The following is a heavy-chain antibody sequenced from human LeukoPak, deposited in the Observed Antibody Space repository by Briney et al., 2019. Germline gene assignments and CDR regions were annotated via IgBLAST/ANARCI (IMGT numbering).Heavy chain of an antibody. D-gene: IGHD3-22*01. CDR3: AITPRYYYDITL. Sequence: PSETLSLTCTVSGGSISSLTYYWDWIRQPPGKGLEWIGTISSGGTTYYNPSLKSRVTISIDTSKNQFSLRLSSLSAADTAVYYCAITPRYYYDITLWGPGTLVTVSS. V-gene: IGHV4-39*07. CDR1: GGSISSLTYY. J-gene: IGHJ4*02. CDR2: ISSGGTT.